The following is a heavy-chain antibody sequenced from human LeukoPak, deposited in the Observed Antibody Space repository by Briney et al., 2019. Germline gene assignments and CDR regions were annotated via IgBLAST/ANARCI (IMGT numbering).Heavy chain of an antibody. CDR1: VYTFRIYD. Sequence: SGGCLRLSPAPSVYTFRIYDIHGVPEAPGKGLEWVAVIWYYGINNYYADSVKGRFYISRDNSKNPLYLQLKCLSAEDTAVYFCAGDYSRNSFDYWGQGTLVTVSS. J-gene: IGHJ4*02. CDR2: IWYYGINN. V-gene: IGHV3-33*01. D-gene: IGHD6-13*01. CDR3: AGDYSRNSFDY.